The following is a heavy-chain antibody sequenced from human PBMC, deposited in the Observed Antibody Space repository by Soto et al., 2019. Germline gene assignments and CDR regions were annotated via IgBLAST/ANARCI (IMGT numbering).Heavy chain of an antibody. CDR3: GTGSSWTKVES. CDR2: IIPIFGPA. J-gene: IGHJ4*02. CDR1: GGTLSRSA. Sequence: QVQLVQSGAEVKKPGSSVKDSCKASGGTLSRSAISWVRQAPEQGLEWMGGIIPIFGPAIYAQKFRGRVSIIADESTRTAYMEMSSLRSEDTAVYYCGTGSSWTKVESWGQGTLVTVSS. V-gene: IGHV1-69*01. D-gene: IGHD6-13*01.